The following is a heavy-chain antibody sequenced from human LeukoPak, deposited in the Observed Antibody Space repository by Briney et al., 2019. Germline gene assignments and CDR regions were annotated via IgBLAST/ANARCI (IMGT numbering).Heavy chain of an antibody. CDR2: ISSSSSYI. D-gene: IGHD2-2*01. V-gene: IGHV3-21*01. Sequence: PGGSLRLSCAASGFTFSDYSMSWVRQAPGKGLEWVSSISSSSSYIYYADSVKGRFTISRDNAKNSLYLQMNSLRAEDTAVYYCAREPALYYFDYWGQGTLVTVSS. CDR1: GFTFSDYS. CDR3: AREPALYYFDY. J-gene: IGHJ4*02.